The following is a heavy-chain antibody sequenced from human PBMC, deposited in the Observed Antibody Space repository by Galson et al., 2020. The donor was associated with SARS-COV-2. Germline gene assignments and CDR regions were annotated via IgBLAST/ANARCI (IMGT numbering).Heavy chain of an antibody. CDR3: ARGRVLYRYCSGGSCYYYYYGMDV. D-gene: IGHD2-15*01. J-gene: IGHJ6*02. V-gene: IGHV4-34*01. CDR2: INHSGST. Sequence: WSCIRQPPGKGLEWIGEINHSGSTNYNPSLKSRVTISVDTSKNQFSLKLSSVTAADTAVYYCARGRVLYRYCSGGSCYYYYYGMDVWGQGTTVTVSS.